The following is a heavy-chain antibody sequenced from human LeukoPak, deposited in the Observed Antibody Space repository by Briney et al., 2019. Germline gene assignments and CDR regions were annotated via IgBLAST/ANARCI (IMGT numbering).Heavy chain of an antibody. J-gene: IGHJ4*02. CDR3: ARGPFTSFSDY. CDR1: GGSISSGGYY. Sequence: SSQTLSLTCTVSGGSISSGGYYWSWIRQHPGKGLEWIGYIYYGGSTYYNPSLKSRVTISVDTSKNQFSLKLSSVTAADTAVYYCARGPFTSFSDYWGQGTLVTVSS. D-gene: IGHD2-2*01. CDR2: IYYGGST. V-gene: IGHV4-31*03.